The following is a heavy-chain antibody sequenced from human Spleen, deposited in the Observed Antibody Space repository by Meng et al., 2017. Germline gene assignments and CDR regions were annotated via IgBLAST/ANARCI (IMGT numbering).Heavy chain of an antibody. Sequence: SETLSLTCVVSGGSFSDYYWSWNRQPPGKGREWIGEINQSGITNYNPSLESRATISVDTSQNNLSLKLSTVTAAGPAVYYCARGPTTMAHDFDYWGQGTLVTVSS. V-gene: IGHV4-34*01. D-gene: IGHD4-11*01. J-gene: IGHJ4*02. CDR1: GGSFSDYY. CDR3: ARGPTTMAHDFDY. CDR2: INQSGIT.